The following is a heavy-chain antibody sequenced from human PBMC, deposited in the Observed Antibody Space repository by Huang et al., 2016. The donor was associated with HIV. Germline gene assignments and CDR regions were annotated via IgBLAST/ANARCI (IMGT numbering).Heavy chain of an antibody. J-gene: IGHJ6*03. D-gene: IGHD6-13*01. CDR2: IDPGDSDT. CDR1: GYSFGSYW. Sequence: EVQLVQSGAEVKKSGESLKISCKGSGYSFGSYWIAWVRQRPGKGRGWMGTIDPGDSDTRYRPAFQGQVTISADKSISTAYLQWSSLKASDTAMYYCARARGNSWSADYYYYYMDVWGKGTTVTVSS. CDR3: ARARGNSWSADYYYYYMDV. V-gene: IGHV5-51*03.